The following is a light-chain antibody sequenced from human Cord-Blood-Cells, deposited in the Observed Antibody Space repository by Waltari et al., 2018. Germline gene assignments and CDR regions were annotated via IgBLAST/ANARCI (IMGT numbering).Light chain of an antibody. CDR3: CSYAGSYTLV. CDR2: DVS. Sequence: QSALTPPRSVSGSPGQSVTISCTGTSSDVGGYNYVSWYQQHPGKAPKLMIYDVSKRPSGVPDRFSGSKSGNTASLTISGLQAEDGADYYCCSYAGSYTLVFGGGTKLTVL. J-gene: IGLJ3*02. CDR1: SSDVGGYNY. V-gene: IGLV2-11*01.